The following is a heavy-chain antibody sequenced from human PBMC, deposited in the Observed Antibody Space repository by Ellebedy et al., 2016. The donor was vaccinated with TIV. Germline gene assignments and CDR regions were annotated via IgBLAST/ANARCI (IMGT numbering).Heavy chain of an antibody. V-gene: IGHV4-34*01. Sequence: SETLSLTCAVYGGSFSGYYWSWIRQPPGKGLEWIGEINHSGSTNYNPSLKSRVTISVDTSKNQFSLKLSSVTAADTAVYYCARRHGGDHYYDSSGSDAFDIWGQGTMVTVPS. D-gene: IGHD3-22*01. CDR2: INHSGST. CDR1: GGSFSGYY. J-gene: IGHJ3*02. CDR3: ARRHGGDHYYDSSGSDAFDI.